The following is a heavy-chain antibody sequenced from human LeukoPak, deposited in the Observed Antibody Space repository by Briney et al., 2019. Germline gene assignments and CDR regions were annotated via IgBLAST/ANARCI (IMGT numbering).Heavy chain of an antibody. CDR1: GGSISSSNW. D-gene: IGHD2-2*01. CDR2: IYHSGST. J-gene: IGHJ3*02. Sequence: PSGTLSLTCAVSGGSISSSNWWSWVRQPPGKGLEWIGEIYHSGSTNYNPSLMSRVTISVDKSKNQFSLKLSSVTAADTAIYYCARVGVVVPATTNALDIWGQGTMVTVSS. CDR3: ARVGVVVPATTNALDI. V-gene: IGHV4-4*02.